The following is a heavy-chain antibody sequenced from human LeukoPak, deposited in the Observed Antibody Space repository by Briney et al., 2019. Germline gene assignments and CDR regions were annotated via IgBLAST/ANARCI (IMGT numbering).Heavy chain of an antibody. J-gene: IGHJ4*02. CDR1: GFTFSSYS. V-gene: IGHV3-48*02. CDR2: IDSSSSTI. CDR3: ARYQYSSGQMFDY. D-gene: IGHD6-19*01. Sequence: GGSLRLSCAASGFTFSSYSTNWVRQAPGKGLEWVSYIDSSSSTIYYADSVKGRFTISRDNAKNSLYLQMNSLRDEDTAVYYCARYQYSSGQMFDYWGQGTLVTVSS.